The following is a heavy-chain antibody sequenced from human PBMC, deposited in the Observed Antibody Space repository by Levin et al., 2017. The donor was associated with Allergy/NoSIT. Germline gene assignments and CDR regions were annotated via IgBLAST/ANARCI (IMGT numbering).Heavy chain of an antibody. D-gene: IGHD3-10*01. CDR3: ARLITMVRGVRYFDY. CDR2: IYYSGST. J-gene: IGHJ4*02. CDR1: GGSISSYY. V-gene: IGHV4-59*08. Sequence: SQTLSLTCTVSGGSISSYYWSWIRQPPGKGLEWIGYIYYSGSTNYNPSLKSRVTISVDTSKNQFSLKLSSVTAADTAVYYCARLITMVRGVRYFDYWGQGTLVTVSS.